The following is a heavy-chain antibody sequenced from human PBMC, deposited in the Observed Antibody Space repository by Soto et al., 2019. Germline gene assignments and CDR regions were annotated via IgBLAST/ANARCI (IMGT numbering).Heavy chain of an antibody. D-gene: IGHD3-10*02. CDR3: ARDVPHKWFDS. CDR2: INRDANDI. Sequence: EVQLVESGGGLVQPGGSLRLSCEASRGAFGDYWMHWVRQAPGKGLVWVSRINRDANDIIYADSVKGRFTASRDNAKNMVFLQMNSLRVEDTAVYCARDVPHKWFDSWGQGTLVTVSS. J-gene: IGHJ5*01. CDR1: RGAFGDYW. V-gene: IGHV3-74*01.